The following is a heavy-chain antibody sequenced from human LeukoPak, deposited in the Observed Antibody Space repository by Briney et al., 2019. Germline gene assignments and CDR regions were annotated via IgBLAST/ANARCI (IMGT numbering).Heavy chain of an antibody. D-gene: IGHD3-3*01. Sequence: SETLSLTCTVSGGSISSSSYYWGWIRQPPGKGLEWIGSIYYSGSTYYNPSLKSRVTISVDTSKNQFSLKLSSVTAADTAVYYCASRITIFGVVSPFDYWGQGTLVTVSS. V-gene: IGHV4-39*01. CDR3: ASRITIFGVVSPFDY. J-gene: IGHJ4*02. CDR1: GGSISSSSYY. CDR2: IYYSGST.